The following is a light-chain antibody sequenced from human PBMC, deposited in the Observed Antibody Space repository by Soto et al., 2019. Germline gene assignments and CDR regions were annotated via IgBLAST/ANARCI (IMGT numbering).Light chain of an antibody. V-gene: IGKV3-11*01. J-gene: IGKJ5*01. CDR3: QQRSNWPPIA. CDR2: DAS. Sequence: IEFTPSPATLSLSPGERATLSCRASQSVSSYLAWYQQKPGQAPRLLIYDASNRATGIPARFSGSGSGTDFTLTISSLEPEDFAVYYCQQRSNWPPIAFGQGTRLEIK. CDR1: QSVSSY.